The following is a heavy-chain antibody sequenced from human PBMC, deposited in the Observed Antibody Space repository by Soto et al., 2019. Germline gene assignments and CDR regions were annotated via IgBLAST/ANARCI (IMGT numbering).Heavy chain of an antibody. D-gene: IGHD6-19*01. CDR2: VSHDGRNT. Sequence: GGSLRLSCAASGFTFSDLAMHWVLQAPGKGLEWVAVVSHDGRNTHYADSVKGRFTISRDSSKNTVSLEMTSLRAEDTAVYYCAKGGRQWLVTSDFNYWGQGALVTVSS. CDR3: AKGGRQWLVTSDFNY. J-gene: IGHJ4*02. CDR1: GFTFSDLA. V-gene: IGHV3-30*18.